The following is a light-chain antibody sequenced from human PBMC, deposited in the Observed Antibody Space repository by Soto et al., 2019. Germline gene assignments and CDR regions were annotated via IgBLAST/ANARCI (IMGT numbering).Light chain of an antibody. CDR2: DAS. V-gene: IGKV1-5*01. CDR1: RSISDW. Sequence: DIPMTQSHSSLSPSFLDRVPIXWRASRSISDWSAWYQQKPGKAPELLIFDASNLQSGVPSRFSGSGSGTEFTLTISSLQPEDFATYYCQQFNSHPITFGQGTRLENK. J-gene: IGKJ5*01. CDR3: QQFNSHPIT.